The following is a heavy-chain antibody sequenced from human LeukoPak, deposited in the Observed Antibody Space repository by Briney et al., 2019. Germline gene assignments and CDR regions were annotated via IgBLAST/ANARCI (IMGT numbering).Heavy chain of an antibody. CDR2: IDSGSGNI. CDR3: AREDDDWGPNTLDV. D-gene: IGHD7-27*01. CDR1: GFTFSSHS. J-gene: IGHJ3*01. V-gene: IGHV3-48*02. Sequence: PGGSLRLSCAASGFTFSSHSMNWVRQAPEKGLEWLSYIDSGSGNIYYRDSVKGRFTISRDNAQDSLYLQMDSLRDEDTAVYYCAREDDDWGPNTLDVWGQGTVVTVSS.